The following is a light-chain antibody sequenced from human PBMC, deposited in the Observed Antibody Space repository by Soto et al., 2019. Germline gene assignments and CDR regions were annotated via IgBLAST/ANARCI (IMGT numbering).Light chain of an antibody. CDR2: DVS. Sequence: QSVLTQPRSVSGSPGQSVTISCTGTSSDVGGYNYVSWYQQHPGKAPKLMIYDVSKRPSGVPARFSGSKSGNTASLTISGLQSEDEGDNYSYSYAGSPLYVFGTGTKLTVL. J-gene: IGLJ1*01. V-gene: IGLV2-11*01. CDR3: YSYAGSPLYV. CDR1: SSDVGGYNY.